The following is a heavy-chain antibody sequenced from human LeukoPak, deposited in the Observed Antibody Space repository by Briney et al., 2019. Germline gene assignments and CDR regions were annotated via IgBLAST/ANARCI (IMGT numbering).Heavy chain of an antibody. CDR2: INPNSGCT. CDR3: ARDAISSGRGVRGVIGNWFDP. J-gene: IGHJ5*02. V-gene: IGHV1-2*02. D-gene: IGHD3-10*01. Sequence: ASVKVSCKASGYTFTGYYMHWVRQAPGQGLEWMGWINPNSGCTNYAQKFQGRVTMTRDTSISTAYMELSRLRSDDTAVYYGARDAISSGRGVRGVIGNWFDPWGQGTLLTVSS. CDR1: GYTFTGYY.